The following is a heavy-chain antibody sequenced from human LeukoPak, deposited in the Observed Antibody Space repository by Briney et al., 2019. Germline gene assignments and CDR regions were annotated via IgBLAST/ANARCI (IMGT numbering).Heavy chain of an antibody. CDR1: GFSLSTSGVG. CDR3: AHSRESGSAAMPSNFDY. V-gene: IGHV2-5*02. Sequence: ESGPTLVKPTQTLTLTCTFSGFSLSTSGVGVGWIRQPPGKALEWLALIYWDDDKRYSPSLKSRLTITKDTSKNQVVLTMTNMDPVDTATYYCAHSRESGSAAMPSNFDYWGQGTLVTVST. J-gene: IGHJ4*02. D-gene: IGHD2-2*01. CDR2: IYWDDDK.